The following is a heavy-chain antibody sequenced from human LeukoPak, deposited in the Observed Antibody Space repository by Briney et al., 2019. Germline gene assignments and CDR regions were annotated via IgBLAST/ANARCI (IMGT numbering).Heavy chain of an antibody. Sequence: PSETLSLTCAVSGGSISRSNWWSWVRQPPGKGLEWIGEIYHSGSTNYNPSLKSRVTISVDKSKNQFSLKLSSVTAADTAVYYCARDGVGSGSYYQGDNWFDPWGQGTLVTVSS. J-gene: IGHJ5*02. CDR2: IYHSGST. V-gene: IGHV4-4*02. D-gene: IGHD3-10*01. CDR1: GGSISRSNW. CDR3: ARDGVGSGSYYQGDNWFDP.